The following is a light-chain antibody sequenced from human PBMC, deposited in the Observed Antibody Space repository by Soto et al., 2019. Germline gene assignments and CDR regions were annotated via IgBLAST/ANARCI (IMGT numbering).Light chain of an antibody. CDR2: DAS. CDR3: QHRTDWPPVCT. CDR1: PSVSSY. Sequence: EIVLTQSPATLSLSPGERATLSCRASPSVSSYLAWYQQKPGQAPRLLIYDASHRASGIPARFSGSGSGTDFTLTISSIEPEDFAVYYSQHRTDWPPVCTFGQGTKLEIK. V-gene: IGKV3-11*01. J-gene: IGKJ2*02.